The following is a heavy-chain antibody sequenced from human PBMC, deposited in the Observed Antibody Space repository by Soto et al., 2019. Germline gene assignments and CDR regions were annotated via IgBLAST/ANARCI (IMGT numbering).Heavy chain of an antibody. D-gene: IGHD3-10*01. CDR1: GYTFSNYV. Sequence: QVQLVQSGAEVKKPGASVKVSCKTSGYTFSNYVIAWVRQAPGQGLEWMGWISVYNYNTNYAQKLQGRVTMTRDISTSTAYMELRSLISDDTAVYYCARGGGYYGSGTYPFDYWGQGTLVTVSS. CDR3: ARGGGYYGSGTYPFDY. CDR2: ISVYNYNT. V-gene: IGHV1-18*01. J-gene: IGHJ4*02.